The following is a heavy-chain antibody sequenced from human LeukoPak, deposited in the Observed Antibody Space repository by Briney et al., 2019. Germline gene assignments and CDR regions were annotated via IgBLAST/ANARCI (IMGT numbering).Heavy chain of an antibody. V-gene: IGHV4-59*01. D-gene: IGHD3-10*01. CDR1: GGSINNYY. CDR3: ARVRGANSVVYEYYYYYMDV. Sequence: PSETLSLTCTVSGGSINNYYWSWIRQPPGKGLEWIGYIYYSGSTNYNPSLKSRVTISLDTSKNQFSLKLSSVTAADTAVYYCARVRGANSVVYEYYYYYMDVWGKGTTVTVSS. CDR2: IYYSGST. J-gene: IGHJ6*03.